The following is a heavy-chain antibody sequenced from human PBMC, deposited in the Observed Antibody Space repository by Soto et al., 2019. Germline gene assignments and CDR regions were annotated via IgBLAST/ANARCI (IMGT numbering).Heavy chain of an antibody. J-gene: IGHJ6*02. V-gene: IGHV3-23*01. D-gene: IGHD3-3*01. CDR1: GFTFSSYA. Sequence: EVQLLESGGGLVQPGGSLRLSCAASGFTFSSYAMSWVRQAPGKGLEWVSAISGSGGSTYYADSVKGRFTISRDNSKNTLYLQMSSLRAEDTAVYYCAKEGGTIFGVVIDYYYYYYGMDVWGQGTTVTVSS. CDR3: AKEGGTIFGVVIDYYYYYYGMDV. CDR2: ISGSGGST.